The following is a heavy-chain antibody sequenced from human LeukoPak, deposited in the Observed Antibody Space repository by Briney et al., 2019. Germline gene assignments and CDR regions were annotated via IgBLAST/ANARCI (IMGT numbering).Heavy chain of an antibody. CDR1: GFTFSSYA. D-gene: IGHD3-16*01. V-gene: IGHV3-30-3*01. J-gene: IGHJ4*02. CDR3: GSGRGTRVFDY. CDR2: ISYDGSNK. Sequence: PGGSLRLSCAASGFTFSSYAMHWVRQAPGKGLEWVAVISYDGSNKYYADSVKGRFTISRDNSKNTLYLQMNSLRAEDTAVYYCGSGRGTRVFDYWGQGTLVTVSS.